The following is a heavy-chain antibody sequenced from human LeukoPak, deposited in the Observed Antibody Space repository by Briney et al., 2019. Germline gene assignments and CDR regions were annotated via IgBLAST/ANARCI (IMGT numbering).Heavy chain of an antibody. CDR3: ARVAGRWLPARYFDY. Sequence: PSETLSLTCTVSGGSIISHYWSWIRQPPGKGLEWIGYIYYSGSTNYNPSLKSRVTISVDTSKNQFSLKLSSVTAADTAVYYCARVAGRWLPARYFDYWGQGTLVTVSS. CDR1: GGSIISHY. CDR2: IYYSGST. J-gene: IGHJ4*02. V-gene: IGHV4-59*11. D-gene: IGHD5-24*01.